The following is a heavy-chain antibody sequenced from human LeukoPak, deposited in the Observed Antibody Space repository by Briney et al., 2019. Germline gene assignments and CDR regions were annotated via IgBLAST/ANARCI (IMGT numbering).Heavy chain of an antibody. CDR3: ARDARQWLVLGDFDY. V-gene: IGHV3-48*04. D-gene: IGHD6-19*01. CDR2: ISSSSSTI. Sequence: GGSLRLSCAASGFTFSSYSMNWVRQAPGKGLEWVSYISSSSSTIYYADSVKGRFTISRDNAKNSLYLQMNSLRAEDTAVYYCARDARQWLVLGDFDYWGQGTLVTVSS. J-gene: IGHJ4*02. CDR1: GFTFSSYS.